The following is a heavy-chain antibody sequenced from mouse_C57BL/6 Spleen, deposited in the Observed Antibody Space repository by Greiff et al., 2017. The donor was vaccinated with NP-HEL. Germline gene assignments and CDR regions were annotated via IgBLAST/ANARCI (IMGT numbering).Heavy chain of an antibody. Sequence: VQLKQSGPELVKPGASVKISCKASGYAFSSSWMNWVKQRPGKGLEWIGRIYPGDGDTNYNGKFKGKATLTADKSSSTAYMQLSSLTSEDSAVYFCARRGISYYFDYWGQGTTLTVSS. D-gene: IGHD6-2*01. V-gene: IGHV1-82*01. CDR3: ARRGISYYFDY. CDR1: GYAFSSSW. CDR2: IYPGDGDT. J-gene: IGHJ2*01.